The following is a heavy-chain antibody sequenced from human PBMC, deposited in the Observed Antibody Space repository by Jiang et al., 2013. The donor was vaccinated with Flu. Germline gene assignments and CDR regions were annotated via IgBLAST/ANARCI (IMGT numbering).Heavy chain of an antibody. CDR1: GGSISSYY. Sequence: SLTCTVSGGSISSYYWSWIRQPPGKGPEWIGYIYYSGSTNYNPSLKSRVTISVDTSKNQFSLKLSSVTAADTAVYYCARVGRWLQLPDWFDPWGQGTLVTVSS. V-gene: IGHV4-59*01. CDR3: ARVGRWLQLPDWFDP. D-gene: IGHD5-24*01. J-gene: IGHJ5*02. CDR2: IYYSGST.